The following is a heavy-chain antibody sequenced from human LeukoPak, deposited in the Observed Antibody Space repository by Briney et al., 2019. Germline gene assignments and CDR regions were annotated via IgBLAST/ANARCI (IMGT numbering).Heavy chain of an antibody. CDR3: TKERGSY. J-gene: IGHJ4*02. CDR2: ISSSADTI. CDR1: GFIFSSDE. Sequence: HGGSLRLSCAASGFIFSSDEMTWVRQAPGKGLESVSFISSSADTILYADSVKGRFTISRDNGKNALYLQMNSLRAEDTAVYYCTKERGSYWGQGTLVTVSS. V-gene: IGHV3-48*03.